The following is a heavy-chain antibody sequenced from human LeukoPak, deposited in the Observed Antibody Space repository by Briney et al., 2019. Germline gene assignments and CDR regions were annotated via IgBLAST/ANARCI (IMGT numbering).Heavy chain of an antibody. CDR2: ISGDEIWT. J-gene: IGHJ6*02. V-gene: IGHV3-74*01. Sequence: GGSLRLSCAASGFTFSSYSMNWVRQAPGKGLVWVSRISGDEIWTSYADSVKGRFIISRDNAKDTLYLQMNSLRAEDTAVYYCAKGPFRYDFWSGPDYYGMDVWGQGTTVTVSS. CDR1: GFTFSSYS. D-gene: IGHD3-3*01. CDR3: AKGPFRYDFWSGPDYYGMDV.